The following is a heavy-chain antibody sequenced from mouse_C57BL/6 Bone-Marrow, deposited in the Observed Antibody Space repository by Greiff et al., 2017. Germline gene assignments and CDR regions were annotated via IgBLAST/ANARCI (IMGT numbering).Heavy chain of an antibody. CDR2: INPSNGRT. CDR3: AREDGNYFDY. J-gene: IGHJ2*01. Sequence: QVQLQQPGAELVKPGASVKLSCKASGYTFTSYWMHWVKQRPGQGLEWIGEINPSNGRTNYTEKFKSKATMTVDKSSSTAYMQLSSLTSEDSAVYYCAREDGNYFDYWGQGTTLTVSS. V-gene: IGHV1S81*02. CDR1: GYTFTSYW. D-gene: IGHD2-1*01.